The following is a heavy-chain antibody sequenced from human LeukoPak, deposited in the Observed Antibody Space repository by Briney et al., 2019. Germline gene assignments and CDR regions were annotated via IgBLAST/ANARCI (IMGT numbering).Heavy chain of an antibody. CDR2: MNPNSGNT. J-gene: IGHJ6*03. Sequence: ASVKVSCKASGYTFTSYDINWVRQATGQGLEWMGWMNPNSGNTGYAQKFQGRVTMTRNTSISTAYMELSSLRSEDTAVSYCARVVPGKQRWPTTNYYRNVWAKGPRSPSP. CDR3: ARVVPGKQRWPTTNYYRNV. CDR1: GYTFTSYD. D-gene: IGHD5-18*01. V-gene: IGHV1-8*01.